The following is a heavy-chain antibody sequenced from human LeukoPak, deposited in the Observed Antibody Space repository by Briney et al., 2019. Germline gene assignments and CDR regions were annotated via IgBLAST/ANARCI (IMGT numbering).Heavy chain of an antibody. V-gene: IGHV1-2*02. J-gene: IGHJ4*02. D-gene: IGHD3-10*01. CDR2: INPNSGGT. CDR1: GYTFTSYD. Sequence: ASVKVSCKASGYTFTSYDINWVRQATGQGLEWMGWINPNSGGTNYAQKFQGRVTMTRDTSISTAYMELSRLRSDDTAVYYCARPRHTMVRGVRYYFDYWGQGTLVTVSS. CDR3: ARPRHTMVRGVRYYFDY.